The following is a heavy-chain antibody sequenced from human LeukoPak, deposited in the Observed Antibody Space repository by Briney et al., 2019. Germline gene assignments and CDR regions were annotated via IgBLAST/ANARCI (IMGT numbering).Heavy chain of an antibody. J-gene: IGHJ5*02. CDR2: ISVRSTYI. CDR3: ARGRSIFDP. V-gene: IGHV3-21*01. CDR1: GFTFSDYS. D-gene: IGHD5-24*01. Sequence: GGSLRLSCAASGFTFSDYSMDWLRQAPGKGLEWVSSISVRSTYIYYTDSVMGRFTISTDNAKNSLYLQMNSLRAEDTAVYYCARGRSIFDPWGQGTLVTVSS.